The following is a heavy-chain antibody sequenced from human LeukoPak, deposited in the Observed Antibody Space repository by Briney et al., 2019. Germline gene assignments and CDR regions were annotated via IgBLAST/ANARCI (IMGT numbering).Heavy chain of an antibody. CDR2: IYYGGST. J-gene: IGHJ4*02. CDR3: ARVQSSGHDY. D-gene: IGHD6-19*01. V-gene: IGHV4-59*01. CDR1: RGSISSYY. Sequence: PSETLSLTCTVSRGSISSYYWSWVRQPPGKGLEWIGYIYYGGSTNYNPSLKSRVTISVDTSKNQFSLKLISVTAADTAISYCARVQSSGHDYWGQGTLVTVSS.